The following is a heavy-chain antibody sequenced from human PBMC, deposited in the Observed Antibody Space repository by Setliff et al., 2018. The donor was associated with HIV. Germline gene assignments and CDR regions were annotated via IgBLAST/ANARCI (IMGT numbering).Heavy chain of an antibody. D-gene: IGHD3-10*01. J-gene: IGHJ6*02. Sequence: GASVKVSCKASGYTFTSYYMHWVRQAPGQGLEWMGIINPSGGSTSYAQKFQGRVTMTRDTSTSTGYMELSSLRSEDTAVYYCARVRVVQGDQAYYYYYYYGMDVWGQGTTVTVSS. V-gene: IGHV1-46*01. CDR3: ARVRVVQGDQAYYYYYYYGMDV. CDR1: GYTFTSYY. CDR2: INPSGGST.